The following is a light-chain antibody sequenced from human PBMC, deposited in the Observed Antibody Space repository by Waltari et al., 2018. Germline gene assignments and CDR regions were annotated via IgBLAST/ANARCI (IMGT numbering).Light chain of an antibody. V-gene: IGLV2-23*02. CDR1: SSDIGRYDL. CDR3: CSYAGNYIWV. CDR2: DVT. J-gene: IGLJ3*02. Sequence: QSALTRPAAVSGSPGQSVTISCTGASSDIGRYDLVSWYQQHPGNAPKLVISDVTKRPSGVSDRFSGSKSGDTASLTISGLQFEDEADYYCCSYAGNYIWVFGGGTRLTVL.